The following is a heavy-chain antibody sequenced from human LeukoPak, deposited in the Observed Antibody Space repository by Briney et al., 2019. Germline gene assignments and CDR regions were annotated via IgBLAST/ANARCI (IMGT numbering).Heavy chain of an antibody. V-gene: IGHV4-39*02. CDR3: ARGSTTGTTSYFDP. CDR2: IYHSGST. Sequence: SETLSLTCSVSGGSISRSSYYWGWFRQPPGKGLEWIGSIYHSGSTYYNLSFKSRVTISLNTSKNYFSLKLNSVTAADTAVYYCARGSTTGTTSYFDPWGQGTLVTVSS. J-gene: IGHJ5*02. D-gene: IGHD1-1*01. CDR1: GGSISRSSYY.